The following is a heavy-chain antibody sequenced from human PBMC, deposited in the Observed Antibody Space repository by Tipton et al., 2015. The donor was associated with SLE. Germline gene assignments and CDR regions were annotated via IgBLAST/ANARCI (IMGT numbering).Heavy chain of an antibody. Sequence: TLSLTCEVYGGSFSGYYWSWIRQPPGKGLEWIGEINHRGSTNYNPSLKSRLTISVDTSKNQFSLKLSSVTAADTAVYYCARRAVAGTDYWGQGTLVTVSS. CDR3: ARRAVAGTDY. D-gene: IGHD6-19*01. J-gene: IGHJ4*02. CDR2: INHRGST. CDR1: GGSFSGYY. V-gene: IGHV4-34*01.